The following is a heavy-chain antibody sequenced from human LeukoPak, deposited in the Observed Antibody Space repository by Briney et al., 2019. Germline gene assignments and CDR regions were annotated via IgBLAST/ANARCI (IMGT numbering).Heavy chain of an antibody. D-gene: IGHD2-21*02. Sequence: GGSLRLSCAASGFTVSSNFMSWVRQAPGKGLGWVSVIYSGGSTYYADSVKGRFTISRHNSKNTLYLQMNSLRAEDTAVYYCARVRSAYCGGDCYSEYFQHWGQGTLVTVSS. CDR1: GFTVSSNF. V-gene: IGHV3-53*04. J-gene: IGHJ1*01. CDR2: IYSGGST. CDR3: ARVRSAYCGGDCYSEYFQH.